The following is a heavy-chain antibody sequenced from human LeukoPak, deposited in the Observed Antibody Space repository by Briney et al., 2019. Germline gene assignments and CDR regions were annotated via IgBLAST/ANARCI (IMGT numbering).Heavy chain of an antibody. Sequence: PSETLSLTYTVSGGSISSYYWSWIRQPPGKGLEWIGEINHSGSTNYNPSLKSRVTISVDTSKNQFSLKLSSVTAADTAVYYCARDAIYLYYFDYWGQGTLVTVSS. CDR1: GGSISSYY. CDR2: INHSGST. V-gene: IGHV4-34*01. J-gene: IGHJ4*02. CDR3: ARDAIYLYYFDY. D-gene: IGHD2-2*02.